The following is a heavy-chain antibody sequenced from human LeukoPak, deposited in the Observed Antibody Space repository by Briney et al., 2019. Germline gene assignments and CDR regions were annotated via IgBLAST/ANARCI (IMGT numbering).Heavy chain of an antibody. CDR2: IYLGDADP. Sequence: GESLKISCKGSGYSFTSYWIGWVRQMPGKGLEGMGIIYLGDADPRYSPSFQAQAPISPDNPITTPSLHWSSLKASDTPMYNSASGFAWGQGTLVSVSS. V-gene: IGHV5-51*01. D-gene: IGHD2-2*03. CDR1: GYSFTSYW. J-gene: IGHJ5*02. CDR3: ASGFA.